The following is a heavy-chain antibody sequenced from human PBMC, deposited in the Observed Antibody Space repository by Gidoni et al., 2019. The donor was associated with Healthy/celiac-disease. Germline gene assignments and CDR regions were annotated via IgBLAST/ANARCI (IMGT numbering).Heavy chain of an antibody. V-gene: IGHV4-61*01. CDR1: GGSVSSGSYY. CDR3: ARDFGDGYNYYYFDY. Sequence: QVQLQESGPGLVKPSETLSLTCTVSGGSVSSGSYYWSWIRQPPGKGLEWIGYIYYSGSTNYNPSLKSRVTISVDTSKNQFSLKLSSVTAADTAVYYCARDFGDGYNYYYFDYWGQGTLVTVSS. CDR2: IYYSGST. J-gene: IGHJ4*02. D-gene: IGHD5-12*01.